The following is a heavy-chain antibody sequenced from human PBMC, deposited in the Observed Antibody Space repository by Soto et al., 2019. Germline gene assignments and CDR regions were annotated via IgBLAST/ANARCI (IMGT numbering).Heavy chain of an antibody. CDR2: IYYSGST. D-gene: IGHD3-16*01. CDR3: ARLSSRMINAFDI. CDR1: GGSISGGDYY. J-gene: IGHJ3*02. V-gene: IGHV4-30-4*01. Sequence: SETMSVTCTVAGGSISGGDYYWSLINQPPGKGLEWIGYIYYSGSTYYNPSLKSRVTISVDTSKNQFSLKLSSVTAADTAVYYCARLSSRMINAFDIWGQGTMVTVSS.